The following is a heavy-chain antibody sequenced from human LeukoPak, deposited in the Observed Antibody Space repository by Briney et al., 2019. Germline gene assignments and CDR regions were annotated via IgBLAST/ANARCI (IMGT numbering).Heavy chain of an antibody. J-gene: IGHJ4*02. V-gene: IGHV3-7*01. Sequence: GGSLRLSCAASGFTCTKFWMSWVRQAPGKGLEWVANIKEDGSTKHYVDSVKGRFTISRDNAKNSLSLQMNYLRVEDTAVYYCATSDDSAATYWGQGTLVTVSS. D-gene: IGHD6-25*01. CDR2: IKEDGSTK. CDR3: ATSDDSAATY. CDR1: GFTCTKFW.